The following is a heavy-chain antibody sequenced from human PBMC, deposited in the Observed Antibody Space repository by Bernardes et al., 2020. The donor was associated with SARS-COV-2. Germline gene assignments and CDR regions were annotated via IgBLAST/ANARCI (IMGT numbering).Heavy chain of an antibody. CDR1: GGSISSYY. D-gene: IGHD3-3*01. V-gene: IGHV4-59*08. CDR3: AGQDIGAIFGVVITPAGMDV. CDR2: IYYSGST. Sequence: SETLTLTCTVSGGSISSYYWSWIRQPPGKGLEWIGYIYYSGSTNYNPSLKSRVTISVDTSKNQFSLKLSSVTAADTAVYYCAGQDIGAIFGVVITPAGMDVWGQGTTVTFSS. J-gene: IGHJ6*02.